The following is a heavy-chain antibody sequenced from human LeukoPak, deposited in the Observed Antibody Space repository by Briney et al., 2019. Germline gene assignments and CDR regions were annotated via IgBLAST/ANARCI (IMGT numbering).Heavy chain of an antibody. CDR1: GGSISSTSYY. J-gene: IGHJ4*02. V-gene: IGHV4-39*01. D-gene: IGHD5-24*01. CDR2: MYYRGST. Sequence: SKTLSLTCTVSGGSISSTSYYWGWIRQPPGKVLEWIGSMYYRGSTYYNPSLKSRVTISIDTSKNQFSLKLSSVTAADTSVYYCARMTTIGSYYIDNWGQGTLVTVSS. CDR3: ARMTTIGSYYIDN.